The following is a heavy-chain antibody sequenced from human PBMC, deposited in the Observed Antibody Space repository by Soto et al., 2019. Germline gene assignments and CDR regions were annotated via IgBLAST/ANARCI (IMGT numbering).Heavy chain of an antibody. Sequence: QITLKESGPTLVKPTQTLTLTCTFSGFSVTNNGEGVGWIRQPPGKALEWLDTLYWDGDKRYSPSLRKRASVCTDTSKSQVVLTMTDMGPEDTGTYFCAHRKTTITVATYFDLGGQGNLFTVS. J-gene: IGHJ4*02. CDR2: LYWDGDK. CDR1: GFSVTNNGEG. CDR3: AHRKTTITVATYFDL. V-gene: IGHV2-5*02. D-gene: IGHD6-19*01.